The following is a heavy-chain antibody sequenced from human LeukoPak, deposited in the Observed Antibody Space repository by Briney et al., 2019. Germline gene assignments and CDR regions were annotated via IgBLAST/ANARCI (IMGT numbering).Heavy chain of an antibody. V-gene: IGHV3-13*01. J-gene: IGHJ4*02. CDR3: AKGAAAGDIDY. CDR1: GFTFDNND. Sequence: GGSLRLSCEVSGFTFDNNDMHWVRQSTGKGLEWVSAIGSAGYTYYADSVKGRFTISRDNSKNTLYLQMNSLRAEDTAVYYCAKGAAAGDIDYWGQGTLVTVSS. CDR2: IGSAGYT. D-gene: IGHD6-13*01.